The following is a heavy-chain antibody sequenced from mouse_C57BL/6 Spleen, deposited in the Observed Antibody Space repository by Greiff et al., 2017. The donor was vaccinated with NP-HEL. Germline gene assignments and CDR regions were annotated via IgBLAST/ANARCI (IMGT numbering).Heavy chain of an antibody. CDR3: ARGLDYDSWFAY. CDR2: INPNNGGT. D-gene: IGHD2-4*01. CDR1: GYTFTDYN. Sequence: EVKLQESGPELVKPGASVKMSCKASGYTFTDYNMHWVKQSHGKSLEWIGYINPNNGGTSYNQKFKGKATLTVNKSSSTAYMELRSLTSEDSAVYYCARGLDYDSWFAYWGQGTLVTVSA. V-gene: IGHV1-22*01. J-gene: IGHJ3*01.